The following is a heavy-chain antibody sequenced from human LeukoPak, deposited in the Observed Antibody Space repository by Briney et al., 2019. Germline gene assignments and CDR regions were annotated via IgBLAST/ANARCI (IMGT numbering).Heavy chain of an antibody. CDR3: ARGAMVRGVIIGLDY. Sequence: HGESLKISCKGSGYSFTSYWIGWVRQTPGKGLEWMGIIYPGDSDTRYSPSFQGQVTISADKSISTAYLQWSSLKASDTAMYYCARGAMVRGVIIGLDYWGQGTLVTVSS. CDR1: GYSFTSYW. J-gene: IGHJ4*02. V-gene: IGHV5-51*01. D-gene: IGHD3-10*01. CDR2: IYPGDSDT.